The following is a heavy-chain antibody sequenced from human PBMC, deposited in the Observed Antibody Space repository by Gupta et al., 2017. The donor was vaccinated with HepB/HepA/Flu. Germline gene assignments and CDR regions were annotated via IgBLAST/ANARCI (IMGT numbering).Heavy chain of an antibody. J-gene: IGHJ3*02. Sequence: EVQLVVSGGGLVQPAGSLRLSCAGSGFTFSRHWMNWVSQAPGKGLEWVANIRQDGSEKKYVDSVKGRFTISRDNAKESVYLQMKSLRAEDTAMYYCARGSGSTTRALDIWGQGTMVTVSS. D-gene: IGHD2/OR15-2a*01. CDR3: ARGSGSTTRALDI. CDR2: IRQDGSEK. CDR1: GFTFSRHW. V-gene: IGHV3-7*01.